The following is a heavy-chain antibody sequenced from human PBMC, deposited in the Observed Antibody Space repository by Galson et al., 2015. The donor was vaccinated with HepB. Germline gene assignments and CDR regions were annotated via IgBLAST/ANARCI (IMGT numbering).Heavy chain of an antibody. CDR2: IYPGDSYT. V-gene: IGHV5-51*01. CDR3: ARSAVPVARGYYYYYGMDV. J-gene: IGHJ6*02. CDR1: GYRFTNYW. D-gene: IGHD2-2*01. Sequence: QSGAEVKKPGESLKISCKGSGYRFTNYWIGWVRQMPGKGLEWMGIIYPGDSYTTYSPSFQGPVTISADKSINTAYLQWSSLKTSDTASYYCARSAVPVARGYYYYYGMDVWGQGTTVTVSS.